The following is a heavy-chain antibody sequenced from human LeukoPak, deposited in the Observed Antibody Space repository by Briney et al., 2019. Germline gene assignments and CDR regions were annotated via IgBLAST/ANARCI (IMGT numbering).Heavy chain of an antibody. CDR1: GFTFSSYS. Sequence: GGSLRLSCAASGFTFSSYSMNWVRQAPGKGLEWVSSIGSDSTYIYYTDSVKGRFTISRDNAKNSLYLQMNSLRAEDTAVYYCATGDGFWGQGTLVTVSS. V-gene: IGHV3-21*01. CDR2: IGSDSTYI. D-gene: IGHD5-24*01. J-gene: IGHJ4*02. CDR3: ATGDGF.